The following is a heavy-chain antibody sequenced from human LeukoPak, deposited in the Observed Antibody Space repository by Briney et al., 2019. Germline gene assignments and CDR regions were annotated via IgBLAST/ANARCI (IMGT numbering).Heavy chain of an antibody. CDR3: AKDGLNYYDSSGYYYAFGI. J-gene: IGHJ3*02. CDR2: IWYDGSNK. Sequence: PGRSLRLSCAASGFTFSSYGMHWVRQAPGKGLEWVAVIWYDGSNKYYADSVKGRFTISRDNSKNTLYLQMNSLRAEDTAVYYCAKDGLNYYDSSGYYYAFGIWGQGTMVTVSS. CDR1: GFTFSSYG. D-gene: IGHD3-22*01. V-gene: IGHV3-33*06.